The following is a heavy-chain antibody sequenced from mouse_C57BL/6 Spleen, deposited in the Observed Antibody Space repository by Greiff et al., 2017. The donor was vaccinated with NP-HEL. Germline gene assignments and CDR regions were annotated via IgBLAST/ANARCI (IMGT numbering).Heavy chain of an antibody. Sequence: EVQLQQSGTVLARPGASVKMSCKTSGYTFTSYWMHWVKQRPGQGLEWIGAIYPGNSDTSYNQKFKGKAKLTAVTSASTAYMELSSLTNEDSAVYYCTRGENYGSSYVDWYFDVWGTGTTVTVSS. D-gene: IGHD1-1*01. V-gene: IGHV1-5*01. J-gene: IGHJ1*03. CDR1: GYTFTSYW. CDR2: IYPGNSDT. CDR3: TRGENYGSSYVDWYFDV.